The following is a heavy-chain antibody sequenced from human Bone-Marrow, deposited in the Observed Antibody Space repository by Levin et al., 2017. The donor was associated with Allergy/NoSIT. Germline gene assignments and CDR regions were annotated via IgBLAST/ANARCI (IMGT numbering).Heavy chain of an antibody. D-gene: IGHD1-7*01. CDR2: IYPRDSDT. CDR3: TRRAPNSFGTTGNWFDP. CDR1: GYSFTSSW. J-gene: IGHJ5*02. V-gene: IGHV5-51*01. Sequence: GESLKISCKGSGYSFTSSWIGWVRQMPGKGLEWMGIIYPRDSDTRYSPSFQGQANISVDKSISTAYLQWSSLKASDTAIYYCTRRAPNSFGTTGNWFDPWGQGTLVTVSS.